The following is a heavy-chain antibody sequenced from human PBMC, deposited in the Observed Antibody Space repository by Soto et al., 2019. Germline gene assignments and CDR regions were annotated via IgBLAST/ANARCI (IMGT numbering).Heavy chain of an antibody. CDR2: IIPIFGTA. Sequence: QVQLVQSGAEVKKPGSSVKVSCKASGGTFSSYAISWVRQAPGQGLEWMGGIIPIFGTANYAQKFQGRVTITADESTSTAYMELSSLISEDTAEYYCARDNYYYYGMDVWGQGTTVTVSS. V-gene: IGHV1-69*12. CDR1: GGTFSSYA. J-gene: IGHJ6*02. CDR3: ARDNYYYYGMDV.